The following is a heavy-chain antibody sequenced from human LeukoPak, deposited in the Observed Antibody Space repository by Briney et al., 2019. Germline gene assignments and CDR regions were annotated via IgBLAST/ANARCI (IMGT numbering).Heavy chain of an antibody. CDR2: IYSGGST. CDR1: GFSFSNYG. Sequence: GGSLRLSCAASGFSFSNYGITWVRQAPGKGLEWVSVIYSGGSTYYADSVKGRFTISRDNSKNTLYLQMNSLRAEDTAVYYCARGATVTANWFDPWGQGTLVTVSS. D-gene: IGHD4-11*01. V-gene: IGHV3-53*01. J-gene: IGHJ5*02. CDR3: ARGATVTANWFDP.